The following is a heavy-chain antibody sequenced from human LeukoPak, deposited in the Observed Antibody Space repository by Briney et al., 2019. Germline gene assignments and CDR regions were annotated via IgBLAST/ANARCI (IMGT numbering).Heavy chain of an antibody. D-gene: IGHD3-10*01. Sequence: GGSLRLSCAASGFIFSSYAMTCVRRAPGKGLEWVSAISGNGGSAYYADSVKGRFTISRDNSKNTLYLHMNSLTAEDTAVYYCAKSKDDPNYYYYYYGLDVWGQGTTVTVSS. V-gene: IGHV3-23*01. CDR3: AKSKDDPNYYYYYYGLDV. CDR1: GFIFSSYA. CDR2: ISGNGGSA. J-gene: IGHJ6*02.